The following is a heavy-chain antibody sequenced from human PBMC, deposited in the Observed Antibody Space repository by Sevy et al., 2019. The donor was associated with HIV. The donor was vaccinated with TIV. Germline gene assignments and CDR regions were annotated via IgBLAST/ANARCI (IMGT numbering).Heavy chain of an antibody. CDR3: ARDPVGTGAFDI. V-gene: IGHV3-21*01. Sequence: GGSLRLSCAASGFTFSSYSMNWVRQAPGKGLEWVSSISSSSSYIYYADSVKGRFTISRDNAKNSLYLQMNSLRAEDTAVYYGARDPVGTGAFDIWGQGTMVTVSS. CDR1: GFTFSSYS. CDR2: ISSSSSYI. D-gene: IGHD3-10*01. J-gene: IGHJ3*02.